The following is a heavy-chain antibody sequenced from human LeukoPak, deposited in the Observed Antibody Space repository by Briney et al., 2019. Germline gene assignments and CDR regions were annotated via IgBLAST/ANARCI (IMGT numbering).Heavy chain of an antibody. Sequence: ASVKISCKVSGYTFTDYYMHWVRQAPGQGLEWMGRINPSTGGTNSAQKFQGRVTMTRDTSISTAYMELSRLTSDDTAVYFCARESTSDYLDSWGQGTLVTVSS. CDR2: INPSTGGT. V-gene: IGHV1-2*06. J-gene: IGHJ4*02. CDR1: GYTFTDYY. CDR3: ARESTSDYLDS.